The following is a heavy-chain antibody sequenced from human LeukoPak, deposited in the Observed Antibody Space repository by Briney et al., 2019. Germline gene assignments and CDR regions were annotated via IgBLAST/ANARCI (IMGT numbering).Heavy chain of an antibody. D-gene: IGHD2-15*01. CDR2: IWYDGSND. V-gene: IGHV3-33*01. Sequence: PGGSLRLSCAASGFTFSQYAMHWVRQAPGKGLEWVAAIWYDGSNDYYADSVKGRFTISRDNSKNTLSLQMNSLRAEDTAVYHCAREADCSGGSCYRGAFDIWGQGTMVTVSS. CDR3: AREADCSGGSCYRGAFDI. J-gene: IGHJ3*02. CDR1: GFTFSQYA.